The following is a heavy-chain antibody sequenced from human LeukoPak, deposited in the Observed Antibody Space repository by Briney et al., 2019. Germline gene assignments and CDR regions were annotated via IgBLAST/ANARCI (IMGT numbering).Heavy chain of an antibody. D-gene: IGHD2-15*01. CDR2: ISGSGDKT. J-gene: IGHJ6*03. CDR1: GFSLSSYA. CDR3: AKDTTAWWYHRAYMNV. V-gene: IGHV3-23*01. Sequence: GGSLRLSCEASGFSLSSYALSWVRQAPGGGLEWVAAISGSGDKTYHADSVKGRFTISKDNSENRLSLQMDSLRAEDTAVYFCAKDTTAWWYHRAYMNVWGKGTTVTVSS.